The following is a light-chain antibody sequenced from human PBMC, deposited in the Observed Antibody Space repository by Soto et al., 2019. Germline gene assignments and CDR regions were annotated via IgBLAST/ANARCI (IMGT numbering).Light chain of an antibody. CDR3: QQYRSWPRT. V-gene: IGKV3-15*01. CDR1: QSVSDN. Sequence: ETVMTQSPDTLSLSPGERATLSCRASQSVSDNLAWYQQRPGQGPRLLIYGASTRATGIPARFSGSGSGTEFTLTISSLQSEDFATYYCQQYRSWPRTFGQGSRVEIK. CDR2: GAS. J-gene: IGKJ1*01.